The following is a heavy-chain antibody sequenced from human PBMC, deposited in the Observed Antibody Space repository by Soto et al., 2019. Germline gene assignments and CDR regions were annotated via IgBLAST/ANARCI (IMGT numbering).Heavy chain of an antibody. CDR2: IIPIFGTA. J-gene: IGHJ6*02. CDR3: ATHMTTVGYGYVMDV. Sequence: QVQLVQSGAEVKKPGSSVTVSCKASGGTFSSYAISWVRQAPGQGLEWMGGIIPIFGTADYAQKFQGRVTLTADESTSPAYMELSSLRSEDTAVYYCATHMTTVGYGYVMDVWGQGTTVTVSS. CDR1: GGTFSSYA. V-gene: IGHV1-69*12. D-gene: IGHD4-4*01.